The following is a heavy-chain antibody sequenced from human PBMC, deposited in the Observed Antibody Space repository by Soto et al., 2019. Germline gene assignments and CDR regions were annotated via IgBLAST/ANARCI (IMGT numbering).Heavy chain of an antibody. CDR2: ISWNSGSI. CDR1: GFTFDDYA. D-gene: IGHD6-19*01. Sequence: GGSLRLSCAASGFTFDDYAMHWVRQAPGKGLEWVSGISWNSGSIGYADSVKGRFTISRDNAKNSLYLQMNSLRAEDTALYYCAKDAGSGWYIDYWGPGILVTVSS. CDR3: AKDAGSGWYIDY. J-gene: IGHJ4*02. V-gene: IGHV3-9*01.